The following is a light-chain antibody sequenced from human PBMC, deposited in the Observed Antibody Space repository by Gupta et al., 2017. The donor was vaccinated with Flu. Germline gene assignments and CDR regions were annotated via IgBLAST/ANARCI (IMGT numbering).Light chain of an antibody. CDR2: DAS. Sequence: SSLSASVGDRVTITCQASQDVTNYLNWYQQKPGQAPKLLIYDASNLQEGVPSTFSGSGSGTHFTLTIARLHPEDIATYFCQQYDFIPLTFGGGTKVEIK. CDR1: QDVTNY. V-gene: IGKV1-33*01. CDR3: QQYDFIPLT. J-gene: IGKJ4*01.